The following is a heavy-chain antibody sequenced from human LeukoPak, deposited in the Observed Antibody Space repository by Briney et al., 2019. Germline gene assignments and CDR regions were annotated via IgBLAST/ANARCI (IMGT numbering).Heavy chain of an antibody. J-gene: IGHJ4*02. CDR3: ARKVAVAMDLDY. CDR1: GFTFKSYG. Sequence: GGSLRLSCAASGFTFKSYGMTWVRQVPGKGLEWVSSITGAGSSTKYADSVSGRFTISRDNFKNTLSLQMTGLRAEDTAVYYCARKVAVAMDLDYWGQGTLVTVSS. D-gene: IGHD5-18*01. V-gene: IGHV3-23*01. CDR2: ITGAGSST.